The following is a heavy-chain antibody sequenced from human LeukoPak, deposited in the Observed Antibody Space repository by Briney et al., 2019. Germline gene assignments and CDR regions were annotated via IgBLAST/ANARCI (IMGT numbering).Heavy chain of an antibody. J-gene: IGHJ5*02. V-gene: IGHV4-38-2*02. CDR1: GFSISSGYY. CDR3: ARGSTTGTTSYFDP. CDR2: IYHSGST. D-gene: IGHD1-1*01. Sequence: SETLSLTCTVSGFSISSGYYWGWFRQPPGKGLEWIGSIYHSGSTYYNLSFKSRVTTSLNTSKNYFSLKLNSVTAADTAVYYCARGSTTGTTSYFDPWGQGTLVTVSS.